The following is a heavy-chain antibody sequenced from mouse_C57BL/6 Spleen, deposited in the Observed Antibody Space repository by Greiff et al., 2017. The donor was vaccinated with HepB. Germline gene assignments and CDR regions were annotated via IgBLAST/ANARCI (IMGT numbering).Heavy chain of an antibody. V-gene: IGHV1-69*01. CDR3: ARVEANWWYFDV. D-gene: IGHD4-1*01. J-gene: IGHJ1*03. CDR1: GYTFTSYW. CDR2: IDPSDSYT. Sequence: QVQLQQSGAELVMPGASVKLSCKASGYTFTSYWMHWVKQRPGQGLEWIGEIDPSDSYTNYNQKFKGKSTLTVDKSSSTAYMQLSSLTSEDSAVYYCARVEANWWYFDVWGTGTTVTVSS.